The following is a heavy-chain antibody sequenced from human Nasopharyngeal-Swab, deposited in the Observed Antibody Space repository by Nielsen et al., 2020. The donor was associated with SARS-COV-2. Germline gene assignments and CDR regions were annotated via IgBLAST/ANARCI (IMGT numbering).Heavy chain of an antibody. V-gene: IGHV3-30-3*01. CDR2: ISYDGSNK. CDR1: GFTFSSYA. D-gene: IGHD1-26*01. Sequence: SCAASGFTFSSYAMHWVRQAPGKGLEWVAVISYDGSNKYYVDSVKGRFTISRDNSKNTLSLQMNSLRAEDTAVYYCARGRGGSYFSYFEYWGQGTLVTVSS. J-gene: IGHJ4*02. CDR3: ARGRGGSYFSYFEY.